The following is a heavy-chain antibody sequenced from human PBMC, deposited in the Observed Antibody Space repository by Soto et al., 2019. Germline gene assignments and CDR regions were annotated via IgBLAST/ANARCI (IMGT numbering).Heavy chain of an antibody. Sequence: QVQLQESGPGLVKPSQTLSLTCTVSGGSISNVDSYWNWIRQHPVKGLEWIGYIHYSGTTLHNPSLKSRITISVDTSNNQFSLNLSSVTAADTAMYYCARTTQGFDFWGQGTLVTVSS. D-gene: IGHD4-17*01. CDR2: IHYSGTT. V-gene: IGHV4-31*03. J-gene: IGHJ4*02. CDR3: ARTTQGFDF. CDR1: GGSISNVDSY.